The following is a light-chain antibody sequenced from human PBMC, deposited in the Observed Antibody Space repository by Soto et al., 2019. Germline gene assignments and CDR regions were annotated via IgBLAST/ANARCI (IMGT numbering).Light chain of an antibody. CDR2: EVS. CDR3: FSDTSSGTYV. V-gene: IGLV2-8*01. Sequence: QSVLTQPPSASGSPGQSVTISCTGTSSDVGGYNYVSWYQQHPGKAPKLMIYEVSKRPSGVPDRFSGSKSGNRASLTISGLQAEDETDYYCFSDTSSGTYVFGTGTKLTVL. CDR1: SSDVGGYNY. J-gene: IGLJ1*01.